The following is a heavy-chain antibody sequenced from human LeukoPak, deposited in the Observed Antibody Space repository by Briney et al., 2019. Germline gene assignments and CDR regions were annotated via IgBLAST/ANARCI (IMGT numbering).Heavy chain of an antibody. J-gene: IGHJ4*02. CDR1: GGSFSGYY. CDR3: ARAKTYYYDSSGYAY. CDR2: INHSGST. V-gene: IGHV4-34*01. D-gene: IGHD3-22*01. Sequence: NPSETLSLTCAVYGGSFSGYYWSWICQPPGKGLEWIGEINHSGSTNYNPSLKSRVTISVDTSKNQFSLKLSSVTAADTAVYYCARAKTYYYDSSGYAYWGQGTLVTVSS.